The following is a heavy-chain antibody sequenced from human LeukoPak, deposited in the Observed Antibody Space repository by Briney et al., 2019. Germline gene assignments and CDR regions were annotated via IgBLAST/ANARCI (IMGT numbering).Heavy chain of an antibody. CDR3: ARSGNSSGYYSFDY. D-gene: IGHD3-22*01. Sequence: GGSLRLSCAASGFTFSIYGMHWVPQAPGKGLEWAAYIWYDGSNRYYADSVKGRFTISRDNSKTTLYLQMNSLRAEDTAVYYCARSGNSSGYYSFDYWGQGTVVTVSS. J-gene: IGHJ4*02. CDR2: IWYDGSNR. V-gene: IGHV3-33*01. CDR1: GFTFSIYG.